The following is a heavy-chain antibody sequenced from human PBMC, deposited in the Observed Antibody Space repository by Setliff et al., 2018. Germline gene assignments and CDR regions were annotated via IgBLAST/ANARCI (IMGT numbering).Heavy chain of an antibody. CDR2: ISRSSTYI. CDR3: SRDLQGSGDYVVDY. D-gene: IGHD4-17*01. CDR1: GFTFSTHS. Sequence: GGSLRLSCAASGFTFSTHSMNWVCQAPGKGLEWVSSISRSSTYIYYLDSVRGRFTISRDNAENSLTLQMNSLRVEDTAVYYCSRDLQGSGDYVVDYWGQGTLVTVSS. V-gene: IGHV3-21*01. J-gene: IGHJ4*02.